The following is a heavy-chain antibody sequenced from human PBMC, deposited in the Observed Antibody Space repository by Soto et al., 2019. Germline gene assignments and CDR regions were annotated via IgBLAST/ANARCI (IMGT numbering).Heavy chain of an antibody. V-gene: IGHV3-66*01. CDR2: IYSGGST. J-gene: IGHJ4*02. Sequence: PGGSLRLSCAASGFTVSSNYMSWVRQAPGKGLEWVSVIYSGGSTYYADSVKGRFTISRDNSKNTLYLQMNSLRAEDTAVYYCARDRPEYYYDSSGYYPFWGQGTLVTVSS. D-gene: IGHD3-22*01. CDR1: GFTVSSNY. CDR3: ARDRPEYYYDSSGYYPF.